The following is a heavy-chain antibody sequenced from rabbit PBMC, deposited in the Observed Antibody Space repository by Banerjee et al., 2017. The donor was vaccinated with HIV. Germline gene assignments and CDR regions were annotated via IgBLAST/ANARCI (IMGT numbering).Heavy chain of an antibody. Sequence: QEQLEESGGGLVQPEGSLTLTCTASGFSFNNKYVMCWVRQAPGKGLEWIGCINTSSGNTVYASWAKGRFTISKTSSTTVTLQMTSLTAADTATYFCARGGYGGDSGATGLWGQGTLVTVS. J-gene: IGHJ4*01. V-gene: IGHV1S45*01. CDR3: ARGGYGGDSGATGL. CDR2: INTSSGNT. D-gene: IGHD4-2*01. CDR1: GFSFNNKYV.